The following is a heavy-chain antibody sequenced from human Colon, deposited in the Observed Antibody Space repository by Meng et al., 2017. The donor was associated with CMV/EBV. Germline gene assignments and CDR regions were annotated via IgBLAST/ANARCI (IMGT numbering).Heavy chain of an antibody. CDR1: GYFISTDYY. CDR2: IHHTERT. CDR3: TRVSYSKSSYYYYGMDV. J-gene: IGHJ6*02. Sequence: SETLSLTCSVSGYFISTDYYWGWVRQPPGKGLEWIGSIHHTERTYYNPSLKSRATISVDTSKNQFSLSLSSVTAADTAVYYCTRVSYSKSSYYYYGMDVWGQETTVTVSS. D-gene: IGHD1-26*01. V-gene: IGHV4-38-2*02.